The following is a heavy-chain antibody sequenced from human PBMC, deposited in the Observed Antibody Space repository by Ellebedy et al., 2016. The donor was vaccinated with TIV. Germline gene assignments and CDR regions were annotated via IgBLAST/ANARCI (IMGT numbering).Heavy chain of an antibody. CDR3: ARGPVFGSNRYSEYFQQ. D-gene: IGHD6-13*01. Sequence: SETLSLXXAVSGGSISSSAYSWNWIWQPPGKGLEWIGYIYPTGTTDYNPSLRSRVTISVDRSQNHFSLKLNSVTAADTAVYYCARGPVFGSNRYSEYFQQWGQGTLVIVSP. V-gene: IGHV4-30-2*01. CDR1: GGSISSSAYS. J-gene: IGHJ1*01. CDR2: IYPTGTT.